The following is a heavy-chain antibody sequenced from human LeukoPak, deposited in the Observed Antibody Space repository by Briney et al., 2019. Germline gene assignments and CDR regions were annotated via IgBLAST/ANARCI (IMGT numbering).Heavy chain of an antibody. CDR3: ARSSGTGTFSY. V-gene: IGHV4-39*02. D-gene: IGHD6-25*01. Sequence: PSETLSLTYTVSGDSISRSTYYWAWIRQPPGKGLEWIGSVYYGRSPYFNPSLESRATISVDTSKNHFSLKMSSVTAADTAVYYCARSSGTGTFSYWGQGTLVTVSS. CDR2: VYYGRSP. CDR1: GDSISRSTYY. J-gene: IGHJ4*02.